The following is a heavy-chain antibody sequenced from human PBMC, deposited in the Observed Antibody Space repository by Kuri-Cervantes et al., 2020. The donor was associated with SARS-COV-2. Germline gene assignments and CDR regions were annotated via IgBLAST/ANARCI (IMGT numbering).Heavy chain of an antibody. CDR1: GGSISSSSYY. Sequence: ESLKISCTVSGGSISSSSYYWGWIRQPPGKGLEWIGSIYYSGSTYYNPSLKSRVTISVDTSKNQFSLTLSSVTAADTAVYYCARVGVVIAIPDYWGQGTLVTVSS. D-gene: IGHD2-21*01. V-gene: IGHV4-39*07. CDR3: ARVGVVIAIPDY. J-gene: IGHJ4*02. CDR2: IYYSGST.